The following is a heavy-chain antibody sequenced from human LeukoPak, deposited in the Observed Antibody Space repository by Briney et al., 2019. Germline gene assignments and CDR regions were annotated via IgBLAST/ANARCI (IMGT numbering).Heavy chain of an antibody. CDR3: ASGLAYCGGDCYGY. J-gene: IGHJ4*02. V-gene: IGHV3-21*01. CDR1: GFTFSSYS. CDR2: ISSSSSYI. D-gene: IGHD2-21*02. Sequence: PGGSLRLSCAASGFTFSSYSMNWVRQAPGKGLEWVSSISSSSSYIYYADSVKGRFTISRDNAKNPLYLQMNSLRAEDTAVYYCASGLAYCGGDCYGYWGQGTLVTVSS.